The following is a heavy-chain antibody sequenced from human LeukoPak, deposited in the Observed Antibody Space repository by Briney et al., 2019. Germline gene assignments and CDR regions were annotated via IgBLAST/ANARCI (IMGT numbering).Heavy chain of an antibody. CDR1: GDTLSSYS. Sequence: ASVKVSCMASGDTLSSYSINWVRQAPGQGLEWMVGIIPVSGTTDYAQKFQGRVTITTDESTRTTYMEMSSLRSDDTAVYYCAREDFTNYLNNAFDIWGQGTVVTVSS. D-gene: IGHD4-11*01. J-gene: IGHJ3*02. CDR3: AREDFTNYLNNAFDI. CDR2: IIPVSGTT. V-gene: IGHV1-69*05.